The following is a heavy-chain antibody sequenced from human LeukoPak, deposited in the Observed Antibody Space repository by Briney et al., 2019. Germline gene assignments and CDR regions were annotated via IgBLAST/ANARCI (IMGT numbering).Heavy chain of an antibody. Sequence: GGSLRLSCAASGFTFSSYGMHWVRQAPGKGLEWVAVIWYDGSNKFYADSVKGRFTISRDHSKNTLYLQMNSLRAEDTAVYYCARDRAAADLDYWGQGTLVTVSS. CDR3: ARDRAAADLDY. V-gene: IGHV3-33*01. CDR2: IWYDGSNK. J-gene: IGHJ4*02. CDR1: GFTFSSYG. D-gene: IGHD6-13*01.